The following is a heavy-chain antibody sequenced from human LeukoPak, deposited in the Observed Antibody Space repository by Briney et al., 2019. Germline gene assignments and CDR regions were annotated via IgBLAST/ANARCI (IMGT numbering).Heavy chain of an antibody. Sequence: GGSLRLSCAASGFTFSSYSMNWVRQAPGKGLEWVSSISSSSSYIYYADSVKGRFTISRDNAKNSLYLQMNNLRAEDTAVYYCARDGGVVVVPAANFDYWGQGTLVTVSS. CDR1: GFTFSSYS. CDR3: ARDGGVVVVPAANFDY. CDR2: ISSSSSYI. J-gene: IGHJ4*02. V-gene: IGHV3-21*01. D-gene: IGHD2-2*01.